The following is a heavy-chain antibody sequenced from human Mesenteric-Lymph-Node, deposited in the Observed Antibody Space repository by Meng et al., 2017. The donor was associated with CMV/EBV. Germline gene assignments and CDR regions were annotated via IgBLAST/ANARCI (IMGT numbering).Heavy chain of an antibody. J-gene: IGHJ6*02. Sequence: GGSLRLSCVASGFTFTSYWMSWVRQAPGKGLEWVANINQDGSEKYYVDSVKGRFTISRDNAKTSLYLQMNSLRAEDTAVYYCAREALSTIGSYYYSMDVWGQGTTVTVSS. D-gene: IGHD5/OR15-5a*01. CDR3: AREALSTIGSYYYSMDV. V-gene: IGHV3-7*01. CDR2: INQDGSEK. CDR1: GFTFTSYW.